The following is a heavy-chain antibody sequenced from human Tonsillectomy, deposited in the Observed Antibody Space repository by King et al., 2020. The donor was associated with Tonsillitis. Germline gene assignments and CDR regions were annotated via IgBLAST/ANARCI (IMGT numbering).Heavy chain of an antibody. Sequence: QLVQSGGGVVQPGRSLRLSCAASGFTFRSYAMHWVRQVPGKGLEWVAVISYDGSNKYYADSVKGRFTISRDNSKNTLYLQMNSLRAEDTAVYYCARSGFPDSGYYAFDIWGQGTMVTVSS. J-gene: IGHJ3*02. CDR3: ARSGFPDSGYYAFDI. D-gene: IGHD3-22*01. CDR2: ISYDGSNK. V-gene: IGHV3-30-3*01. CDR1: GFTFRSYA.